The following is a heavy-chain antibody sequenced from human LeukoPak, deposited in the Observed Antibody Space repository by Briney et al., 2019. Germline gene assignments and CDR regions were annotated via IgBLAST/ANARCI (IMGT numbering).Heavy chain of an antibody. CDR3: ARHWEDWGFDS. CDR1: GGSISSYF. D-gene: IGHD7-27*01. CDR2: IYYSGST. Sequence: PSETLSLTCTVSGGSISSYFWNWIRQPPGTGLEWIGYIYYSGSTNYNPSLNSRVTISVDTSKNQFSLKLSSVIAADTAVYYCARHWEDWGFDSWGQGTLVTVSS. V-gene: IGHV4-59*08. J-gene: IGHJ4*02.